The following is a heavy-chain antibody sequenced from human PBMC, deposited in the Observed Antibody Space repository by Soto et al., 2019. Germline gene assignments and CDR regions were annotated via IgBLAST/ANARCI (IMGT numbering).Heavy chain of an antibody. CDR2: IWLDGSKE. CDR3: ARDSYASSFFFDS. J-gene: IGHJ4*02. V-gene: IGHV3-33*01. D-gene: IGHD6-13*01. Sequence: PGGSLRLSCAASGFTFSNYGMHWVRQAPGKGLEWVAVIWLDGSKEYYADSVEGRFTISRDNSRNTLYLQMNSLRAEDTAVYYCARDSYASSFFFDSWGQGTLVTVSS. CDR1: GFTFSNYG.